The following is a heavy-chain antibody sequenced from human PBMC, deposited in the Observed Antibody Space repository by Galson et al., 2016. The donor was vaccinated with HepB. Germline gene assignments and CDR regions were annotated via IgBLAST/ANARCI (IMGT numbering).Heavy chain of an antibody. CDR3: ARVGWDSNALDL. Sequence: SETLSLTCAVYGGSFSGYHWNWIRQSPTKGLEWIGEVNDSGTTYDNPSLSSRLIMSVDTSTRQFSLKVTSVTAADTGVYYCARVGWDSNALDLWSQGSLVIVS. CDR1: GGSFSGYH. J-gene: IGHJ5*02. V-gene: IGHV4-34*10. D-gene: IGHD5-18*01. CDR2: VNDSGTT.